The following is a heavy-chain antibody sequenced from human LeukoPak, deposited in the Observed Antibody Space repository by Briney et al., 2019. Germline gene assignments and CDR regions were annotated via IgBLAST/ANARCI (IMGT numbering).Heavy chain of an antibody. J-gene: IGHJ3*02. CDR2: LYYSGST. D-gene: IGHD5-24*01. CDR1: GDSISSITYY. V-gene: IGHV4-39*07. CDR3: ARDLGRWPRATFDI. Sequence: SETLSLTCTVSGDSISSITYYWGWIRQPPGKGLEWIGNLYYSGSTYYNPSLKSRVTISVDTSKNQFSLKLSSLSAADTAVYHCARDLGRWPRATFDIWGQGTMVTVSS.